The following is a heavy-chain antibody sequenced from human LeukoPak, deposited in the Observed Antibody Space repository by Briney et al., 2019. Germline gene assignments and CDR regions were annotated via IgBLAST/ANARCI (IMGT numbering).Heavy chain of an antibody. CDR1: GFTFSSYA. CDR2: ISGSGGST. V-gene: IGHV3-23*01. CDR3: ATPAGGSSSFYYYYYMDV. D-gene: IGHD6-6*01. Sequence: QPGGSLRLSCAASGFTFSSYAMSWVRQAPGKGLEWVSAISGSGGSTYYADSVKGRFTISRDNSKNTLYLQMNSLRAEDTAVYYCATPAGGSSSFYYYYYMDVWGKGTTVTVSS. J-gene: IGHJ6*03.